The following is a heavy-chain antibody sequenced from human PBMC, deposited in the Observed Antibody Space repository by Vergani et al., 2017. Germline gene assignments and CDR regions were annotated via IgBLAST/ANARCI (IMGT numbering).Heavy chain of an antibody. CDR2: IYHSGST. D-gene: IGHD5-18*01. J-gene: IGHJ3*02. V-gene: IGHV4-4*03. CDR3: ARVGLQLWRTFDI. Sequence: QVQLQESGPGLVKPPGTLSLTCAVSGGSISDTHWWSWVRLSPGKGLEWIGEIYHSGSTNYNPSLQSRVTISVDKSKSQFSLRLTSVTAADTAVYYCARVGLQLWRTFDIWGQGTMVTVSS. CDR1: GGSISDTHW.